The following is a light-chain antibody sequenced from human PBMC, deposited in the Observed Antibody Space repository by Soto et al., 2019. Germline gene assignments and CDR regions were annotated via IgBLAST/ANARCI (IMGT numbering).Light chain of an antibody. CDR3: SSYTSSSTLYV. J-gene: IGLJ1*01. V-gene: IGLV2-14*01. Sequence: QSVLTQPASVSGSPGQSITISCTGTSNDIGGYKYVSWYQQHPGKAPKLMIYEVSNRPSGVSNRFSGSKSGNTASLTISGLQAEDEADYYCSSYTSSSTLYVFGTGTKVTVL. CDR1: SNDIGGYKY. CDR2: EVS.